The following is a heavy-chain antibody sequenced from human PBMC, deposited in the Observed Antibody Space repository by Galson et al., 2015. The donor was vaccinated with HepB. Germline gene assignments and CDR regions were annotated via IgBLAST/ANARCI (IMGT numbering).Heavy chain of an antibody. J-gene: IGHJ4*02. CDR3: TRGDLEMTY. Sequence: CAISGDSVSSNSAAWNWIRQSPSRGLEWLGRTYYRSRWYNNYAVSVKSRITINPDTTKNQFSLQLNSVTPEDTAVYYCTRGDLEMTYWGQGTLVTVSS. D-gene: IGHD1-1*01. V-gene: IGHV6-1*01. CDR2: TYYRSRWYN. CDR1: GDSVSSNSAA.